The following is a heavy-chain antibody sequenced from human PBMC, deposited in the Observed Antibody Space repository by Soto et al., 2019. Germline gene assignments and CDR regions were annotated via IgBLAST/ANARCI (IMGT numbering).Heavy chain of an antibody. V-gene: IGHV3-30*18. Sequence: QVQLVESGGGVVQPGRSLRLSCAASGFTFSSYAMHWVRQAPGKGLEWVAVISYDGSNKYYADSVKGRFTISRDNSKNTLYLQMNSLRAEDTAVFSCAKSDRYYYYGMDVWGEGTTVTVSS. CDR2: ISYDGSNK. CDR1: GFTFSSYA. CDR3: AKSDRYYYYGMDV. J-gene: IGHJ6*04.